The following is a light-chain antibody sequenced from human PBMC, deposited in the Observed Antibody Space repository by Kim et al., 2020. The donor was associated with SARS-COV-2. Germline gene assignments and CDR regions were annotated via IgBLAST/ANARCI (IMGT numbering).Light chain of an antibody. J-gene: IGKJ5*01. CDR3: LQHNTYPRT. CDR1: QGISNC. V-gene: IGKV1-17*01. CDR2: GAS. Sequence: ASVGDRVTITCRASQGISNCLAWYQQNPGRAPKRLIYGASSLQSGVPSRFSGSGSGTEFTLTISSLQPEDFATYFCLQHNTYPRTFGQGTRLEIK.